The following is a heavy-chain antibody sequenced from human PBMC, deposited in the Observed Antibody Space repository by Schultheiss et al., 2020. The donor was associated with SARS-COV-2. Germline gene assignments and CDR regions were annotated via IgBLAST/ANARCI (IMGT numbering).Heavy chain of an antibody. J-gene: IGHJ6*02. CDR3: ARGGKRYYYGMDV. D-gene: IGHD3-10*01. V-gene: IGHV3-30*04. CDR2: IWYDGSNK. Sequence: GGSLRLSCAASGFTFSSYAMHWVRQAPGKGLEWVAVIWYDGSNKYYADSVKGRFTISRDNSKNTLYLQMNSLRAEDTAVYYCARGGKRYYYGMDVWGQGTTVTVSS. CDR1: GFTFSSYA.